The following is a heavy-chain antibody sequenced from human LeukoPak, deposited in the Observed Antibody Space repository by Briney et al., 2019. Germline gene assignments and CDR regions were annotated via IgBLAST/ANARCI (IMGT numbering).Heavy chain of an antibody. Sequence: PGGSLRLSCAASGFTFSSYSMNWVRQAPGKGLEWVSSISSSSSYIYYADSVKGRFTISRDNAKNSLYLQMNSLRAEDTAVYYCARIPDCSGGSCYILRWFDPWGQGTLGTVSS. V-gene: IGHV3-21*01. CDR1: GFTFSSYS. D-gene: IGHD2-15*01. CDR3: ARIPDCSGGSCYILRWFDP. CDR2: ISSSSSYI. J-gene: IGHJ5*02.